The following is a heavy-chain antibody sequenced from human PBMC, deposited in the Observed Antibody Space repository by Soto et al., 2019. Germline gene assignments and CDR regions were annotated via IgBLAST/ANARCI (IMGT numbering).Heavy chain of an antibody. CDR3: VKSDSSGYYYFDY. CDR2: ISSNGGST. V-gene: IGHV3-64D*06. Sequence: PVGSLRLSCSASGFTFSSYAMHWVRQAPGKGLEYVSAISSNGGSTYYADSVKGRFTISRDNSKNTLYLQMSSLRAEDTAVYYCVKSDSSGYYYFDYWGQGTLVTVSS. J-gene: IGHJ4*02. CDR1: GFTFSSYA. D-gene: IGHD3-22*01.